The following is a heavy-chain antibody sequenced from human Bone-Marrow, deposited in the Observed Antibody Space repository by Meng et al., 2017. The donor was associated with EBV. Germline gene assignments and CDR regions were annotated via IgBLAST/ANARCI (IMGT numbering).Heavy chain of an antibody. Sequence: QPVQSGAEVKKPGASVNTSCKATGYTFTSYGVTWVRQAPGQGLEWMGWITAYNGLTRYEQKFQGRVMLTTDTSTTTAYMELRSLTFDDTAVYYCARNPRSEYSGYDYWGQGTLVTVSS. D-gene: IGHD5-12*01. CDR3: ARNPRSEYSGYDY. CDR1: GYTFTSYG. CDR2: ITAYNGLT. J-gene: IGHJ4*02. V-gene: IGHV1-18*01.